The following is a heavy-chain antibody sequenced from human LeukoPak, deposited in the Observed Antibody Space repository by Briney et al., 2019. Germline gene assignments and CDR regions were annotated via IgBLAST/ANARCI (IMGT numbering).Heavy chain of an antibody. J-gene: IGHJ4*02. Sequence: PGGSLRLSCAASGFTFSSYWMHWVRQAPGKGLVWVSRINSDGSSTSYADSVKGRFTISRDNAKNTLYLQMNSLRAEDTAVYYCAREDAEAYYFDYWGQGTLVTVSS. CDR3: AREDAEAYYFDY. CDR2: INSDGSST. V-gene: IGHV3-74*01. CDR1: GFTFSSYW.